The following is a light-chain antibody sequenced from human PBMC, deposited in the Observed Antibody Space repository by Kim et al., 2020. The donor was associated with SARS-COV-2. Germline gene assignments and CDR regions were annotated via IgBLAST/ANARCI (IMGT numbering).Light chain of an antibody. CDR3: KQYGTCPRT. J-gene: IGKJ1*01. CDR1: QSVTSSD. CDR2: GAS. V-gene: IGKV3-20*01. Sequence: SRGERVTLTCRASQSVTSSDLGWYQQKPGQAPRLLMYGASSRATGIPDRLSGSGSGTDFTRNISRLEPEDFAVYYCKQYGTCPRTFGQGTKVDIK.